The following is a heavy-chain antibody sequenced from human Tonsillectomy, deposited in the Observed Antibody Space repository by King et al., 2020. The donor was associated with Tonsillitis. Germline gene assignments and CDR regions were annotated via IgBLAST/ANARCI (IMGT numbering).Heavy chain of an antibody. Sequence: VQLQESGPGLVKPSGTLSLTCAVSGGSISSSNWWSWVRQPPGKGLEWIGEIYHGGSTNYNPSLKSRVTISVDKSKNQFSLKLSSVTAADTAVYYCARDVGGYGGYERVSYFDYWGQGTLVTVSS. V-gene: IGHV4-4*02. J-gene: IGHJ4*02. CDR3: ARDVGGYGGYERVSYFDY. CDR1: GGSISSSNW. CDR2: IYHGGST. D-gene: IGHD5-12*01.